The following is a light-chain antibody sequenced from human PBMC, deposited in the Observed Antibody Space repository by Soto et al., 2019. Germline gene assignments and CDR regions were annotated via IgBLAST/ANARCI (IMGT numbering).Light chain of an antibody. CDR3: DSYAGSNNVEVA. CDR2: EVS. J-gene: IGLJ2*01. CDR1: SSDLGSHNF. Sequence: QSVLTQPPSASGSPGQSVTISCTGTSSDLGSHNFVSWYQQHPGKAPKLMIYEVSKRPSGVPDRFSGSKSGNTASLTVSGLQAEDEADYYCDSYAGSNNVEVAFGGGTKLTVL. V-gene: IGLV2-8*01.